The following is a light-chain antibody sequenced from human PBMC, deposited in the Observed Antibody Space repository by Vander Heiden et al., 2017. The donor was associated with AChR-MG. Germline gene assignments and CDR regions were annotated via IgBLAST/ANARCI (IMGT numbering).Light chain of an antibody. V-gene: IGLV3-1*01. J-gene: IGLJ3*02. CDR1: HVGDKY. Sequence: SYTLTQPPSVSVSPGQTATLTCSAAHVGDKYVSWYQQKPGQPPLLVIYQKDKRPSGIPDRFSGSNSGNTATLTISGTQSVDEADFFCQACDSRSNCVFGGGTKLTVL. CDR2: QKD. CDR3: QACDSRSNCV.